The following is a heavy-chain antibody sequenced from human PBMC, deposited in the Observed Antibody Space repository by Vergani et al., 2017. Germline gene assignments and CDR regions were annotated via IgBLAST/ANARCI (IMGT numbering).Heavy chain of an antibody. CDR3: ARNPYCGGDCYSDAFDI. CDR2: LYYSGST. Sequence: QVQLQESGPGLVKPSETLSLTCTVSGGSISSYYWSWIRQPPGKGLEWIGYLYYSGSTNYNPSLKSRVTISVDTSKNQFSLKLSSVTAADTAVYYCARNPYCGGDCYSDAFDIWGQGTMVTVSS. J-gene: IGHJ3*02. D-gene: IGHD2-21*02. V-gene: IGHV4-59*01. CDR1: GGSISSYY.